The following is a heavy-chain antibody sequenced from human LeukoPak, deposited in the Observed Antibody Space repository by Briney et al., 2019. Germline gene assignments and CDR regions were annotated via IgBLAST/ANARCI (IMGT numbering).Heavy chain of an antibody. CDR2: TFYSGRT. CDR1: GAFISGSIDF. V-gene: IGHV4-39*02. Sequence: SETLSLTCAVSGAFISGSIDFWGWIRQPPGKGLEWIGSTFYSGRTYYNSSLRSRVTISVDTSKNQFSLKLSSVTAADTAVYYCARDTYYASGRGFDPWGQGTLVTDSS. CDR3: ARDTYYASGRGFDP. J-gene: IGHJ5*02. D-gene: IGHD3-10*01.